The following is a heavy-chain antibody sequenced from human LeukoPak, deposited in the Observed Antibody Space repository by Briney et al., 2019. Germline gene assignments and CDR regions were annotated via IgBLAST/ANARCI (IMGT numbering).Heavy chain of an antibody. D-gene: IGHD3-9*01. V-gene: IGHV1-69*04. CDR3: ARAVDDILAGYYWGNWFDP. Sequence: ASVKVSCKASGGNFSSFAPAWVRQAPGQGLEWIGRIIPNLGSVNYAQNFQGRLTLTADKSTSTGYMELSSLRSEDTAVYYCARAVDDILAGYYWGNWFDPWGQGTLVTVSS. J-gene: IGHJ5*02. CDR2: IIPNLGSV. CDR1: GGNFSSFA.